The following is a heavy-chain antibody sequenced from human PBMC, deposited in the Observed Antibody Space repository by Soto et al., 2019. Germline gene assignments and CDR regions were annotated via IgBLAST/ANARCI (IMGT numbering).Heavy chain of an antibody. CDR2: VYYSGGA. CDR3: DSSGYYY. V-gene: IGHV4-39*01. D-gene: IGHD3-22*01. J-gene: IGHJ4*02. Sequence: SETLSLTCTVSGVSIHNSHSFWGWIRQPPGKGLEFIGTVYYSGGAHYNSSLKSRVTISVDTANNQVSLRMRSLTAADTAVYYYDSSGYYYWGQGTLVTVSS. CDR1: GVSIHNSHSF.